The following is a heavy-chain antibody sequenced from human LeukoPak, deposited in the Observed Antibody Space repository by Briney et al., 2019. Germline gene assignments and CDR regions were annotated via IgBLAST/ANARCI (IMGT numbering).Heavy chain of an antibody. J-gene: IGHJ4*02. CDR1: GGTFSSYA. D-gene: IGHD5-24*01. Sequence: SVKVSCKASGGTFSSYAISWVRQAPGQGLKWMGRIIPILGIANYAQKFQGRVTITADKSTSTAYMELSSLRSEDTAVYYCARNHMATTASFDYWGQGTLVTVSS. CDR3: ARNHMATTASFDY. V-gene: IGHV1-69*04. CDR2: IIPILGIA.